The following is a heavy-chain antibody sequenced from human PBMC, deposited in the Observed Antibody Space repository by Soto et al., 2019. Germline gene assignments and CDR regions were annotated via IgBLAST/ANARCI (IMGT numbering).Heavy chain of an antibody. CDR1: GYTFTNYY. CDR3: ARDLAAGDH. V-gene: IGHV1-46*01. CDR2: INPTSGST. J-gene: IGHJ4*02. D-gene: IGHD6-13*01. Sequence: QVQLVQSGAEVKKPGASVKVSCKASGYTFTNYYIHWVRQAPGQGLEWMGIINPTSGSTNYAQKFQGRVTLTYDTSTTTVYMELSGLSSEDTAVWYCARDLAAGDHWGQGTLVTVSS.